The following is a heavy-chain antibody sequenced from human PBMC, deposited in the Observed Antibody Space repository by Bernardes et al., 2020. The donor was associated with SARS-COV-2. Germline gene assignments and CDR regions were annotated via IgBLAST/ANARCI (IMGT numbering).Heavy chain of an antibody. CDR1: GFTFSSYA. Sequence: GSLRLSCAASGFTFSSYAMTWVRQAPGKGLEWVSSFSGSSGKTYYADSVKGRFTISTDNSKSTLYLQMNSLRAEDTAVYFCAKDGGGWYTSGWYYFDYWGQGTLVTVSS. J-gene: IGHJ4*02. CDR2: FSGSSGKT. D-gene: IGHD6-19*01. V-gene: IGHV3-23*01. CDR3: AKDGGGWYTSGWYYFDY.